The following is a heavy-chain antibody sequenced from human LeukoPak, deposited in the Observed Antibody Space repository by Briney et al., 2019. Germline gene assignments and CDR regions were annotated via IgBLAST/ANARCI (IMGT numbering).Heavy chain of an antibody. J-gene: IGHJ4*02. D-gene: IGHD3-3*01. CDR1: GYSFTSYW. Sequence: GESLKISCKGSGYSFTSYWISWVRQMPGKGLEWMGIIYPGDSDTRYSPSFQGQVTISADKSISTAYLQWSSLKASDTAMYYCARPYYDFWSGYPSYYFDYWGQGTLVTVSS. V-gene: IGHV5-51*01. CDR2: IYPGDSDT. CDR3: ARPYYDFWSGYPSYYFDY.